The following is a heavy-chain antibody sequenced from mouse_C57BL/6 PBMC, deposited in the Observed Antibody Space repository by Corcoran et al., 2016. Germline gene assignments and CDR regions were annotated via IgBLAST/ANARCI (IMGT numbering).Heavy chain of an antibody. CDR3: ASRELCYWYFDV. V-gene: IGHV9-3*01. CDR1: GYTFTTYG. J-gene: IGHJ1*03. Sequence: QIQLVQSGPELKKPGETVKIYCKASGYTFTTYGMSWVKQAPGKGLKWMSWINTYSGVPTYADDFKGQFTFSLETSASTAYLQINNLKNEDTATYFCASRELCYWYFDVWGTVTTVTVSS. CDR2: INTYSGVP. D-gene: IGHD1-1*02.